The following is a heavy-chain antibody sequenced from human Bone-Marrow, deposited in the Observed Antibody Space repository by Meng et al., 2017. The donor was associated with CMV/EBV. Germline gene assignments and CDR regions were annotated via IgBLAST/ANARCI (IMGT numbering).Heavy chain of an antibody. CDR2: ISDSGGST. Sequence: FTFSSHAVSWVRQAPGKGLEWVSTISDSGGSTYYADSVKGRFTISRDNTKNTLYLQMNSLRAEDTAVYYCAKVPDYYGSGRGWFDPWGQGTLVTVSS. D-gene: IGHD3-10*01. CDR1: FTFSSHA. J-gene: IGHJ5*02. V-gene: IGHV3-23*01. CDR3: AKVPDYYGSGRGWFDP.